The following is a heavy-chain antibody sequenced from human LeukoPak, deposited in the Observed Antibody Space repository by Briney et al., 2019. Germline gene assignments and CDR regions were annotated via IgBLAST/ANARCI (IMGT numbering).Heavy chain of an antibody. V-gene: IGHV3-33*01. Sequence: GGSLRLSCAASGFTFSSYGMHWVRQAPGKGLEWVAVIWYDGSNKYYADSVKGRFTISRDNSKNTLYLQMNSLRAEDTAVYYCASGAVSYAFDIWGQGTMVTVSS. D-gene: IGHD4/OR15-4a*01. CDR1: GFTFSSYG. J-gene: IGHJ3*02. CDR2: IWYDGSNK. CDR3: ASGAVSYAFDI.